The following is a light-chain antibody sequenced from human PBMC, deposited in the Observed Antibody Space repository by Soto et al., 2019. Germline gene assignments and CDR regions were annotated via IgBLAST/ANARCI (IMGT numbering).Light chain of an antibody. CDR2: DAS. CDR1: QGITSA. V-gene: IGKV1-13*02. CDR3: QQLNTYPLT. Sequence: AIQLTQSPSSLSASVGDRVTITCRASQGITSALAWYQQKPGKPPKLLIYDASSLESGVPSRFSGSGSGTDFTLTISSLQPEDFATYYCQQLNTYPLTFGGGTKVDIK. J-gene: IGKJ4*01.